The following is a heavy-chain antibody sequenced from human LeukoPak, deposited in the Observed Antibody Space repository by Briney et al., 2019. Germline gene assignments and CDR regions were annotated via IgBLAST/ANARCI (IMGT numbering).Heavy chain of an antibody. Sequence: PSETLSLTCAVYGGSFSGYYWSWIRQPPGKGLEWIGEINHSGSTNYNPSLKSRVTISVDTSKNQFSLKLSSVTAADTAVYYCARVYGSGRRGGYWGQGTLVTVSS. CDR1: GGSFSGYY. J-gene: IGHJ4*02. D-gene: IGHD3-10*01. V-gene: IGHV4-34*01. CDR2: INHSGST. CDR3: ARVYGSGRRGGY.